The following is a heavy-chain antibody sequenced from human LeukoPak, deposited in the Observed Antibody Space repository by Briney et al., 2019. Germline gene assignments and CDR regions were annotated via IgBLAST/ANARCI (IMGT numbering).Heavy chain of an antibody. D-gene: IGHD1-26*01. V-gene: IGHV3-7*01. J-gene: IGHJ4*02. CDR3: ARGGATRGRFEN. CDR1: GFPFDVQT. Sequence: PGGSLRLSCAASGFPFDVQTMSWVRQAPGKGLDWVASMREDATEIHYADSVKGRFTISRDNPKNSLYLQMNSLRAEDTAVYYCARGGATRGRFENWGQGTLATVSS. CDR2: MREDATEI.